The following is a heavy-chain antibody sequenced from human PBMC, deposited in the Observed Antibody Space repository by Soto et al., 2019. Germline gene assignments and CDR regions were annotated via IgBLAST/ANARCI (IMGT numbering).Heavy chain of an antibody. CDR1: GFMFSSYG. D-gene: IGHD6-19*01. V-gene: IGHV3-30*18. J-gene: IGHJ6*02. CDR2: ISYDGSNK. CDR3: AKDRESVAGNYYYYGMDV. Sequence: PGGSLRLSCAASGFMFSSYGMHWVRQAPGKGLEWVAVISYDGSNKGYADSVKGRFTISRDNSKNTLYLQMNSLRAEDTAVYYCAKDRESVAGNYYYYGMDVWGQGTTVTVS.